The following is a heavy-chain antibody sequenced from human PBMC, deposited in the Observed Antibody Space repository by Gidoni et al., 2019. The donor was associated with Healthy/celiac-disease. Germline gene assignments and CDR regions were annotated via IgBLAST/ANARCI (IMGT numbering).Heavy chain of an antibody. Sequence: GTANYAQKFQGRVTITADKSTSTAYMELSSLRSEDTAVYYCARGDESSEFDYWGQGTLVTVSS. V-gene: IGHV1-69*06. D-gene: IGHD1-26*01. CDR2: GTA. CDR3: ARGDESSEFDY. J-gene: IGHJ4*02.